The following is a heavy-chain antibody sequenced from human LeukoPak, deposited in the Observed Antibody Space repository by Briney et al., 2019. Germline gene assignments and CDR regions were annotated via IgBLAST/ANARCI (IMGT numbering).Heavy chain of an antibody. Sequence: PSGTLCLTCTVSGGSVSSAAYYWSCIRPPPGRGLEWNVYIYYSGSTYYNHSLKSRVTISVDTSNIHFSLKLSSVTAADTAVYYCARGYGLRSPGFFDYWGQGTLVTVSS. J-gene: IGHJ4*02. CDR1: GGSVSSAAYY. CDR2: IYYSGST. D-gene: IGHD3-16*01. CDR3: ARGYGLRSPGFFDY. V-gene: IGHV4-61*03.